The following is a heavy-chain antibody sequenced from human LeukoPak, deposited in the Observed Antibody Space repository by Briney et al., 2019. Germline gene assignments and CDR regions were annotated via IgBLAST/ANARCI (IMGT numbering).Heavy chain of an antibody. J-gene: IGHJ3*02. CDR2: ISSSSSYI. CDR3: ESGIRDGYKYGNAFDI. Sequence: GGSLRLSCAASGLTFSSYSMNWVRQAPGKGLEWVSSISSSSSYIYYADSVKGRFTISRDNAKNSLYLQMNSLRAEDTVVYHGESGIRDGYKYGNAFDIWGQGTMVTVSS. CDR1: GLTFSSYS. V-gene: IGHV3-21*01. D-gene: IGHD5-24*01.